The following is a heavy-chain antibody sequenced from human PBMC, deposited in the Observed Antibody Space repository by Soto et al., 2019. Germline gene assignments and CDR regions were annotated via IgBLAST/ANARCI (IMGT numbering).Heavy chain of an antibody. CDR3: ERRPPYGGLDY. CDR2: IIPIFGTA. CDR1: GGTFSSYA. Sequence: QVQLVQSGAEVKKPGSSVKVSCKASGGTFSSYAISWVRQAPGQGLEWMGGIIPIFGTANYAQKFQGRVTITADKSTRTTYMELSSLSSEDTAVYYCERRPPYGGLDYWGQGTLVTVSS. V-gene: IGHV1-69*06. D-gene: IGHD4-17*01. J-gene: IGHJ4*02.